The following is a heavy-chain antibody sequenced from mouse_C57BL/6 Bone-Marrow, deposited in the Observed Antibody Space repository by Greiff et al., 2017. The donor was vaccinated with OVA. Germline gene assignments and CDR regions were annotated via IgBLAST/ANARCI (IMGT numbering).Heavy chain of an antibody. J-gene: IGHJ3*01. D-gene: IGHD2-2*01. Sequence: EVNLVESGGGLVKPGGSLKLSCAASGFTFSSYAMSWVRQTPEKRLEWVATISDGGSYTYYPDNVKGRFTISRDNAKNNLYLQMSHLKSEDTAMYYCARGGLRRGAYWGQGTLVTVSA. CDR1: GFTFSSYA. V-gene: IGHV5-4*03. CDR3: ARGGLRRGAY. CDR2: ISDGGSYT.